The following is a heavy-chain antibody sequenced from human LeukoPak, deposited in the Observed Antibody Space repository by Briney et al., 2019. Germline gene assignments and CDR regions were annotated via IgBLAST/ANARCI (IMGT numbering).Heavy chain of an antibody. CDR1: GYTFTSYY. Sequence: GASAKISCNASGYTFTSYYMHWVRHAPGQGLEWMGIINPSGGSTSYAQKFQGRVTMTRDMSTSTVYMELSSLRSEDTAVYYCARVAYYDSGSPTLDYWGQGTLVTVSS. D-gene: IGHD3-10*01. CDR3: ARVAYYDSGSPTLDY. J-gene: IGHJ4*02. CDR2: INPSGGST. V-gene: IGHV1-46*01.